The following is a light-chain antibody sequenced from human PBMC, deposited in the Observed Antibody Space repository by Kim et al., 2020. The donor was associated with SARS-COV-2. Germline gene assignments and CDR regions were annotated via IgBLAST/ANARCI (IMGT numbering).Light chain of an antibody. CDR3: QQYGTSQWT. CDR2: GAS. V-gene: IGKV3-20*01. CDR1: QSVSSTY. J-gene: IGKJ1*01. Sequence: SPGERATLSCRASQSVSSTYFAWYQQKPGQAPRLLIYGASIRATGIPDRFSGSGSGTDFTLTISGLEPEDFAVYYCQQYGTSQWTFGQGTKVDIK.